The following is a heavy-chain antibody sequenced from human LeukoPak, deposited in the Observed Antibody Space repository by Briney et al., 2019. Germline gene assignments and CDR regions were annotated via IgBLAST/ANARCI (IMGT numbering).Heavy chain of an antibody. D-gene: IGHD3-3*01. V-gene: IGHV3-30*18. CDR2: ISYDGSNK. CDR3: AKDQRVGAYYDFWSGYYPDY. CDR1: GFTFSRNA. Sequence: PGGSLRLSCAASGFTFSRNAMAWVRQAPGKGLEWVAVISYDGSNKYYADSVKGRFTISRDNSKNTLYLQMNSLRAEDTAVYYCAKDQRVGAYYDFWSGYYPDYWGQGTLVTVSS. J-gene: IGHJ4*02.